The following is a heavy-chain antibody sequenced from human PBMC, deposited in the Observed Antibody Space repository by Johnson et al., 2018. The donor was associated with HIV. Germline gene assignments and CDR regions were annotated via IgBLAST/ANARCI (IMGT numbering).Heavy chain of an antibody. Sequence: QVQLVESGGGVVQPGRSLRLSCAASGFTFSSYGMHWVRQAPGKGLEWVAFIRYDGSNKYYADSVKGRFTISRDNSKNTLYLQMNSLRAEDTAVYYCARGFHRGGAFDIWGQGTMVTVSS. CDR2: IRYDGSNK. CDR1: GFTFSSYG. CDR3: ARGFHRGGAFDI. J-gene: IGHJ3*02. V-gene: IGHV3-33*08. D-gene: IGHD1-14*01.